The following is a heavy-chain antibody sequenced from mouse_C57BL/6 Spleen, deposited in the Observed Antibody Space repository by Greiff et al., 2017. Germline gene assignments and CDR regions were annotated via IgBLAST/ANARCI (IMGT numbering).Heavy chain of an antibody. CDR3: ARSEDYDGCAY. D-gene: IGHD2-4*01. Sequence: QVQLQQPGAELVKPGASVKLSCKASGYTFTSYWMHWVKQRPGRGLEWIGRSDPNSGGTQYNEKFKSKATLTVDKPSSTAYMQLSSLTSEDSAVYYCARSEDYDGCAYWGQGTLVTVSA. J-gene: IGHJ3*01. CDR1: GYTFTSYW. CDR2: SDPNSGGT. V-gene: IGHV1-72*01.